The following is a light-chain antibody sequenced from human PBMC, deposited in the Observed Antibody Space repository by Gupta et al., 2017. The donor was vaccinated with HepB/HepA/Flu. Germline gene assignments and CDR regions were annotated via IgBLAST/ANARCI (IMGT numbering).Light chain of an antibody. CDR1: SSDIGGYNY. CDR3: CSYAGSSYV. V-gene: IGLV2-11*01. CDR2: DVS. Sequence: QSALTQPRSVSGSPGQSVTIPCTGTSSDIGGYNYVSWYQQHPGKAPKLMIYDVSKRPSGVPDRFSGSKSGSTASLTISGLQAEDEADYYCCSYAGSSYVFGTGTKVTVL. J-gene: IGLJ1*01.